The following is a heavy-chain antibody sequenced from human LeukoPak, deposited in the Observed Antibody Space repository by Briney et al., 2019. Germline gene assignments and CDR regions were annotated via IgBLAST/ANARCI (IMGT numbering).Heavy chain of an antibody. CDR1: GYTFSTYW. D-gene: IGHD4-11*01. CDR2: IYPGDSHT. Sequence: GESLKISCKGSGYTFSTYWIGWVRQMPGKGLECMGIIYPGDSHTRNSPSFQGQVTISADKSMSTAYLQWSSLKASDTAMYYCARQSSNGDFDYWGQGTLVTVPS. J-gene: IGHJ4*02. CDR3: ARQSSNGDFDY. V-gene: IGHV5-51*01.